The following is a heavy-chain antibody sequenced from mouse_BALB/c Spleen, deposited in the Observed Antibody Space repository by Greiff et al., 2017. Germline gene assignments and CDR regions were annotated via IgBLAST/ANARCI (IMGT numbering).Heavy chain of an antibody. Sequence: EVKLMESGGGLVQPGGSLKLSCAASGFTFSSYGMSWVRQTPDKRLELVATINSNGGSTYYPDSVKGRFTISRDNAKNTLYLQMSSLKSEDTAMYYCARDRHYYGLYYAMDYWGQGTSVTVSS. CDR3: ARDRHYYGLYYAMDY. J-gene: IGHJ4*01. D-gene: IGHD1-2*01. CDR2: INSNGGST. CDR1: GFTFSSYG. V-gene: IGHV5-6-3*01.